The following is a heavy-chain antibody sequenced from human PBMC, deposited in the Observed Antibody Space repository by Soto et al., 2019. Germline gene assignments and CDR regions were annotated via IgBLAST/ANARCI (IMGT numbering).Heavy chain of an antibody. Sequence: PGGSLRLSCAASGFTLSAHWMSWVRQAPGKGLEWVASIKQDGSEKFSVDSVKGRFTISRDNAKNSLYLQMNSLRTEDTAVYYCARKYSGYELFPDYWGPGTLVTVSS. CDR2: IKQDGSEK. J-gene: IGHJ4*02. V-gene: IGHV3-7*01. D-gene: IGHD5-12*01. CDR3: ARKYSGYELFPDY. CDR1: GFTLSAHW.